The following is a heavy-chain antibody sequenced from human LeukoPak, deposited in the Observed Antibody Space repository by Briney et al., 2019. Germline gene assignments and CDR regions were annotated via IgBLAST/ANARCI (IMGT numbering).Heavy chain of an antibody. V-gene: IGHV3-74*01. Sequence: GGSLRLSCAASGFTFSSYWMHWVRQAPGKGLVWVSRINSDGSSTSYADSVKGRFTISRDNAKNTLYLQMNSLRGEDTAVYYCAKDGTFGAATYYFDYWGQGTLVTVSS. J-gene: IGHJ4*02. D-gene: IGHD3-3*01. CDR3: AKDGTFGAATYYFDY. CDR2: INSDGSST. CDR1: GFTFSSYW.